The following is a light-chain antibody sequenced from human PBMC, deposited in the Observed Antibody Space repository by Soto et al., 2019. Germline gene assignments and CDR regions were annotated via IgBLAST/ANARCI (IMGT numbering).Light chain of an antibody. CDR1: QSISDW. J-gene: IGKJ4*01. CDR3: QQYKNYPLT. V-gene: IGKV1-5*03. Sequence: DIQMTQSPSTLSASVGDRVTITCRAGQSISDWLAWYQQKPGKAPKLLIYKASVLESGVPSRFSGTGSGTEFTLTISSLQPDDFATYYCQQYKNYPLTFGGGTKVDIK. CDR2: KAS.